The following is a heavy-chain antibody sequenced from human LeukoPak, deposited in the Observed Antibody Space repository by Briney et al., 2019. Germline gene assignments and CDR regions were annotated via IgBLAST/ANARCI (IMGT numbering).Heavy chain of an antibody. Sequence: GGSLRLSCAASGFTFSTYSMNWVRQAPGKGLEWVSFISSSSSYIYYADSVKGRFTISRDNAKSSLYLQMNSLRAEDTAVYYCARDHDWDYMDVWGKGTTVTVSS. CDR2: ISSSSSYI. D-gene: IGHD3-9*01. J-gene: IGHJ6*03. CDR1: GFTFSTYS. V-gene: IGHV3-21*01. CDR3: ARDHDWDYMDV.